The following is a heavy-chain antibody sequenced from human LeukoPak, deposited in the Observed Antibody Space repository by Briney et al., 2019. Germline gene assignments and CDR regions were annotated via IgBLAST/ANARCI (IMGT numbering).Heavy chain of an antibody. V-gene: IGHV3-21*01. CDR1: GFTFSSYG. CDR3: ARDGGGYCSGGSCYDYYYYMDV. Sequence: GGSLRLSCAASGFTFSSYGMHWVRQAPGKGLEWVSSISSSSSYIYYADSVKGRFTISRDNAKNSLYLQMNSLRAEDTAVYYCARDGGGYCSGGSCYDYYYYMDVWGKGTTVTISS. J-gene: IGHJ6*03. D-gene: IGHD2-15*01. CDR2: ISSSSSYI.